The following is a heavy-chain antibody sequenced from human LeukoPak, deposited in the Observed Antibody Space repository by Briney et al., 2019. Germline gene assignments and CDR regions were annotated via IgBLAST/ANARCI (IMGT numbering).Heavy chain of an antibody. CDR1: GGSFSGYY. CDR2: INHSGST. J-gene: IGHJ6*02. CDR3: ARVLIRRTIFGVVITYHPYGMDV. Sequence: SETLSLTCAVYGGSFSGYYWSWIRQPPGKGLEWIGEINHSGSTNYNPSLKSRVTISVDTSKNQFSLKLSSVTAADTAVYYCARVLIRRTIFGVVITYHPYGMDVWGQGTTVTVSS. D-gene: IGHD3-3*01. V-gene: IGHV4-34*01.